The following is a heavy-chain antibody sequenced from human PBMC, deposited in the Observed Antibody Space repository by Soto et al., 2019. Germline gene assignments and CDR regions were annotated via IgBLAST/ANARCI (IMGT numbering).Heavy chain of an antibody. CDR1: GFTFSNAW. V-gene: IGHV3-15*07. CDR2: IKSKTDGGTP. Sequence: EVQLVESGGGLVKPGGSLRLSCAASGFTFSNAWMNWVRQAPGKGLEWVGRIKSKTDGGTPDYAAPVKGRFTISRDDSKNTLYLQMNSLKTEDTAVYYWTTRLWFWESRAFDYWGQGTLVTVSS. CDR3: TTRLWFWESRAFDY. J-gene: IGHJ4*02. D-gene: IGHD3-10*01.